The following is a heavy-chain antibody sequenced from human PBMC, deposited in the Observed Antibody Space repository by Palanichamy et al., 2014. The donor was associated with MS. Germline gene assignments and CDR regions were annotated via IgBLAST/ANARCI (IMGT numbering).Heavy chain of an antibody. Sequence: EVQLVESGGDLVQPGGSLRLSCAASGFTFSSHWMSWVRQAPGKGLEWVANIKEDGSEKYYLDSVKGRFTVSRDNAKNSLYLHLSSLRGEDTAVYYCARERPSPGVLIFGELFYAYYFDHWGQGTLVTVSS. CDR2: IKEDGSEK. D-gene: IGHD3-10*01. J-gene: IGHJ4*02. CDR1: GFTFSSHW. CDR3: ARERPSPGVLIFGELFYAYYFDH. V-gene: IGHV3-7*01.